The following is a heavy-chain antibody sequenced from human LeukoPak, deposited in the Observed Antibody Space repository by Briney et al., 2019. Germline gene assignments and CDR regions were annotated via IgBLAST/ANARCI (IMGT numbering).Heavy chain of an antibody. CDR1: GFTFSSYA. CDR2: ISYDGSSK. CDR3: ARGVLHFDY. V-gene: IGHV3-30-3*01. Sequence: GGSLRLSCAASGFTFSSYAMHWVRQAPGKGLEWVAVISYDGSSKYYADSVKGRFTISRDNSKNTLYLQMNSLRAEDTAVYYCARGVLHFDYWGQGTLVTVSS. J-gene: IGHJ4*02.